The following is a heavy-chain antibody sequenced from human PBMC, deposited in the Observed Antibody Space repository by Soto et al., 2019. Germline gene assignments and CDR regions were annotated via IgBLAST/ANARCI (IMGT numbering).Heavy chain of an antibody. Sequence: GGSLRLSCAASVFTFTRYSMNLVRPAPGKGLEWVSSISSTTNYIYYGDSMKGRFTISRDNAKNSLYLEMNSLRAEDTAVYYCARESEDLTSNFDYWGQGTLVTVSS. CDR2: ISSTTNYI. J-gene: IGHJ4*02. V-gene: IGHV3-21*06. CDR1: VFTFTRYS. CDR3: ARESEDLTSNFDY.